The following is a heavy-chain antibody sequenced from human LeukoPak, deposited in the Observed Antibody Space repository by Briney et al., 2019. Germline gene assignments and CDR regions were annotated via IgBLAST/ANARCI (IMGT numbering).Heavy chain of an antibody. V-gene: IGHV1-46*01. CDR2: INPSGGST. CDR1: GYTFTSYY. D-gene: IGHD1-26*01. J-gene: IGHJ4*02. CDR3: ARAPEGAAVSGSYFVY. Sequence: ASVKVSCTASGYTFTSYYMHWVRQAPGQGLEWMGIINPSGGSTSYAQKFQGRVTMTRDTSTSTVYMELSSLRSEDTAVYYCARAPEGAAVSGSYFVYWGQGTLVTVSS.